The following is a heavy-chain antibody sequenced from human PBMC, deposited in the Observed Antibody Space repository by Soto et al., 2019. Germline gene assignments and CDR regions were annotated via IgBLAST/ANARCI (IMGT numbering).Heavy chain of an antibody. V-gene: IGHV4-30-2*01. J-gene: IGHJ6*02. Sequence: TSQTLSLTCTVSNGSVSSGTYSWSWVRQPPGKGLEWIGYIYYSGTTYYTPSLKSRLTMSMERANDHFSLNLTSVTAADTAVYFCARGHYYYGMDVWGQGITVTVS. CDR1: NGSVSSGTYS. CDR3: ARGHYYYGMDV. CDR2: IYYSGTT.